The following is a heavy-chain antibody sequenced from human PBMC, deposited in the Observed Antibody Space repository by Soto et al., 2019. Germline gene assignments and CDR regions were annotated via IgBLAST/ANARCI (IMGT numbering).Heavy chain of an antibody. V-gene: IGHV4-39*01. CDR1: GGSISSSSYY. D-gene: IGHD3-22*01. CDR3: ARQTPITMIVVVIPNWFDP. J-gene: IGHJ5*02. CDR2: IYYSGST. Sequence: SETLSLTCTVSGGSISSSSYYWGWIRQPPGKGLEWIGSIYYSGSTYYNPSLKSRVTISVDTSKNQFSLKLSSVTAADTAVYYCARQTPITMIVVVIPNWFDPWGQGTLVTVPS.